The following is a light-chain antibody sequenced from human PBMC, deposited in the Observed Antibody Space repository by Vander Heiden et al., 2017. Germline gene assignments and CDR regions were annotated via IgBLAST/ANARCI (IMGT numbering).Light chain of an antibody. J-gene: IGKJ2*01. Sequence: IQVTQFPSSLSASVGDRVTITCLASQSISNYLHCYQQKPGKAPKVLIYAASILHSGVPSRFSDRGSATDFTLTISRLQPEDFATYYGLQSDRASPTFGQGTKMEIK. CDR1: QSISNY. CDR2: AAS. CDR3: LQSDRASPT. V-gene: IGKV1-39*01.